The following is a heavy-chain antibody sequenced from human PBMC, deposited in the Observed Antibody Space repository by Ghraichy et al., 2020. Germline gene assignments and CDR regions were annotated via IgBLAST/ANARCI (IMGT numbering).Heavy chain of an antibody. CDR1: GFHFNSYS. CDR3: ARDSLRIVSYYIDD. Sequence: GGSLRLSCAASGFHFNSYSIHWVRQAPGKGLEWVAMISHDVRKQYYADSVKGRFTISRDSSEKTLYLQMNSLGIDDTAVYYCARDSLRIVSYYIDDWGRGSLLTVSS. CDR2: ISHDVRKQ. D-gene: IGHD2-21*01. V-gene: IGHV3-30*04. J-gene: IGHJ4*02.